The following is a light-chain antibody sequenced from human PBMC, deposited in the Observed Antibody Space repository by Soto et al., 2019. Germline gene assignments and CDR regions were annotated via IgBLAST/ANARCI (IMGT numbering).Light chain of an antibody. CDR3: QQYNSYPMYT. Sequence: DIQMTQSPSTLSASVGDRVTITCRASQSISSWLAWYQQKPGKAPKLLIYDASNLESGVPSRFSGSGSGTEFTLTISSRQPDDFATYYCQQYNSYPMYTFGQGTKLEIK. CDR1: QSISSW. J-gene: IGKJ2*01. CDR2: DAS. V-gene: IGKV1-5*01.